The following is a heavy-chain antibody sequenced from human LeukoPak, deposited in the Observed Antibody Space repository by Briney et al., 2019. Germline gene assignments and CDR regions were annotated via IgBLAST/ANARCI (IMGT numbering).Heavy chain of an antibody. V-gene: IGHV3-30-3*01. D-gene: IGHD3-22*01. CDR1: GFTFSSYA. CDR3: AREEADYYDSSGYFEYYFDY. J-gene: IGHJ4*02. Sequence: PGVSLRLSCAASGFTFSSYAMHWVRQAPGKGLEWVAVISYDGSNKYYADSVKGRFTISRDNSKKTLYLQMNSLRAEDTAVDYCAREEADYYDSSGYFEYYFDYWGQGTLVTVSS. CDR2: ISYDGSNK.